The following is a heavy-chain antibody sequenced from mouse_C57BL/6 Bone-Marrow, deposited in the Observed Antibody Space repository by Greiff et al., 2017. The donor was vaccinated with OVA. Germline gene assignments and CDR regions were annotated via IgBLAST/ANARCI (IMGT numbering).Heavy chain of an antibody. CDR2: IYPGDGDT. D-gene: IGHD1-1*01. Sequence: VQLQQSGPELVKPGASVKISCKASGYAFSSSWMNWVKQRPGKGLEWIGRIYPGDGDTNYNGKFKGKATLTADKSSSTAYMQLSSLTSEDSAVYFCARCYGSSLGYFDVWGTGTTVTVSS. CDR1: GYAFSSSW. CDR3: ARCYGSSLGYFDV. J-gene: IGHJ1*03. V-gene: IGHV1-82*01.